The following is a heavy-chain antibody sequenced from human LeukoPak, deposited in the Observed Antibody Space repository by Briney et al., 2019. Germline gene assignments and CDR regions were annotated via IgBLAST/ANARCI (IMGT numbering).Heavy chain of an antibody. J-gene: IGHJ4*02. Sequence: GGSLRLSCAASGFTFSIYGMHWVRQAPGKGLEWVAFIRYDGSNKYYADSVKGRFTISRDNSKNTLYLQMNSLRAEDTAVYYCAKDHSVTMIVGGVDYWGQGTLVTVSS. D-gene: IGHD3-22*01. CDR2: IRYDGSNK. CDR1: GFTFSIYG. CDR3: AKDHSVTMIVGGVDY. V-gene: IGHV3-30*02.